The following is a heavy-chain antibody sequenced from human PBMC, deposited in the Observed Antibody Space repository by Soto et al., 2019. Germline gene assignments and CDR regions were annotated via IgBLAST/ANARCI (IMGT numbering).Heavy chain of an antibody. CDR1: GGSFSGYY. Sequence: SETLSLTCAVYGGSFSGYYWGWIRQPPGKGLEWIGSIYYSGSTYYNPSLKSRVTISVDTSKNQFSLKLSSVTAADTAVYYCARRFLEWLSTPGYYYYYMDVWGKGTTVTVSS. D-gene: IGHD3-3*01. V-gene: IGHV4-39*01. J-gene: IGHJ6*03. CDR2: IYYSGST. CDR3: ARRFLEWLSTPGYYYYYMDV.